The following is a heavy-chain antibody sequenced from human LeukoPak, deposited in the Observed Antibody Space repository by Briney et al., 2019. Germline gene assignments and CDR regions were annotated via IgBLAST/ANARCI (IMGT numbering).Heavy chain of an antibody. D-gene: IGHD3-22*01. CDR3: ARVHTYYYDTGYDAFDI. CDR1: GYIFTSYF. V-gene: IGHV1-46*01. J-gene: IGHJ3*02. CDR2: INPSGGST. Sequence: GASVKVSCKASGYIFTSYFMHWVRQAPGQGLEWMGIINPSGGSTSYAQKFQGRVTMTRDMSTSTVYMELSSLRSEDTAVYYCARVHTYYYDTGYDAFDIWGQGTMVTVSS.